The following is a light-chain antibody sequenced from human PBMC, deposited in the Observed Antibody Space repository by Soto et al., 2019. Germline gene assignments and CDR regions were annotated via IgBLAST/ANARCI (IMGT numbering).Light chain of an antibody. J-gene: IGKJ3*01. CDR2: AAS. CDR3: QQTDTTRT. CDR1: QSISTN. Sequence: DIQMTQSPSSLSASVGDRVTITCRASQSISTNLNWYQHKPGKAPKLLIYAASSLQSGVPSRFSGSGSGTDFTLTISNLQPEDFATYYCQQTDTTRTFGPGTKVDIK. V-gene: IGKV1-39*01.